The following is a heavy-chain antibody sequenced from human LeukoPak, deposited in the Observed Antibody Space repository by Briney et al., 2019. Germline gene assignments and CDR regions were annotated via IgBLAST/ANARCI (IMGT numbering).Heavy chain of an antibody. CDR3: AKVPSPVGATHYFDY. D-gene: IGHD1-26*01. J-gene: IGHJ4*02. CDR2: ISGSGGNT. Sequence: PGGSLRLSCAASGFTFSSYAMRWVRHAPGKGLEWVSAISGSGGNTYYADSVKGRFTISRDNSKNTLYLQMNSLRAEDTAVYYCAKVPSPVGATHYFDYWGQGTLVTVSS. CDR1: GFTFSSYA. V-gene: IGHV3-23*01.